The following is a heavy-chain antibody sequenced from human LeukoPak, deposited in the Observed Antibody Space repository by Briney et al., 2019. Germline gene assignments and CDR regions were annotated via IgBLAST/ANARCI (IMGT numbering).Heavy chain of an antibody. J-gene: IGHJ4*02. CDR2: ISYDGSNK. D-gene: IGHD3-22*01. V-gene: IGHV3-30-3*01. Sequence: GGSLRLSCAASGFTFSDYWMSWMRQAPGKGLEWVAVISYDGSNKYYADSVKGRFTISRDNSKNTLYLQMNSLRAEDTAVYYCAREHYDSSGYQFRGGYFDYWGQGTLVTVSS. CDR1: GFTFSDYW. CDR3: AREHYDSSGYQFRGGYFDY.